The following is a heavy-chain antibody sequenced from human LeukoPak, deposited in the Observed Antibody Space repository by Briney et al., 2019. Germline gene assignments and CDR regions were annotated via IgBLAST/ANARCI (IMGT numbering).Heavy chain of an antibody. CDR1: GFTFDDYG. J-gene: IGHJ4*02. CDR3: ARALPTVERDLFDY. Sequence: PGGSLRLSCAASGFTFDDYGMSWVRQAPGKGPEWVSGINWNGGSTGYADSVKGRFTISRDNAKNSLYLQMNSLRAEDTALYYCARALPTVERDLFDYWGQGTLVTVSS. D-gene: IGHD3/OR15-3a*01. CDR2: INWNGGST. V-gene: IGHV3-20*04.